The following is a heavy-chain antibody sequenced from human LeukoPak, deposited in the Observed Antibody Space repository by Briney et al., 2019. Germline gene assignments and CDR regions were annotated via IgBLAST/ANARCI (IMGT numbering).Heavy chain of an antibody. V-gene: IGHV3-30*01. Sequence: GGSLRLSCAASGFTFSNYAMHWVRQAPGKGLEWVAVISYDGSNKYYADSVKGRFTISRDNSKNTLYLQMNSLRAEDTAVYYCARAPGGAAAGLDPWGQGTLVTVSS. D-gene: IGHD6-13*01. CDR1: GFTFSNYA. CDR3: ARAPGGAAAGLDP. CDR2: ISYDGSNK. J-gene: IGHJ5*02.